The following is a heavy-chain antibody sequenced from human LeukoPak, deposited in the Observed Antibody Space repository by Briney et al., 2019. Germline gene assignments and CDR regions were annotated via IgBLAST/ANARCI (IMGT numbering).Heavy chain of an antibody. D-gene: IGHD2-15*01. V-gene: IGHV4-30-2*01. CDR1: GGSISSGGYS. CDR2: IYHSGST. CDR3: ARDQNDAYCSGGSCYSHYYGMDV. Sequence: TASETLSLTCAVSGGSISSGGYSWSWIRQPPGKGLEWIGYIYHSGSTYYNPSLKSRVTISVDRSKNQFSLKLSSVTAADTAVYYCARDQNDAYCSGGSCYSHYYGMDVWGQGTTVTVSS. J-gene: IGHJ6*02.